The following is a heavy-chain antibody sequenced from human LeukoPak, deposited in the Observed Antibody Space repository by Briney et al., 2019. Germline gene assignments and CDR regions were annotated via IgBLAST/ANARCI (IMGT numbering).Heavy chain of an antibody. CDR2: IKNKAEGGTA. Sequence: GGSLRLSCAASGFTFSKAWMSWVPDAPGKGLELVGRIKNKAEGGTADYAATVKGRFAISRDDSENTLYLQMNNLKAEDTAVYYCTTYYDILTGYNPFDYWGQGTLVTVSS. D-gene: IGHD3-9*01. CDR3: TTYYDILTGYNPFDY. CDR1: GFTFSKAW. J-gene: IGHJ4*02. V-gene: IGHV3-15*01.